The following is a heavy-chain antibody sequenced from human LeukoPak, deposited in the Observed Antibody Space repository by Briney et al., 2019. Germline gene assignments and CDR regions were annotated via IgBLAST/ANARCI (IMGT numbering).Heavy chain of an antibody. D-gene: IGHD5-18*01. CDR2: ICCSGST. Sequence: SETLSLTCTVSGGSISSNYWNWIRQPPGKGLEWIGYICCSGSTNYNPSLKSRVTISVDTSKNQFSLRLSSVTAADTAVYYCARALPSRGYSYGYFDYWGQGTLVTVSS. CDR3: ARALPSRGYSYGYFDY. CDR1: GGSISSNY. V-gene: IGHV4-59*01. J-gene: IGHJ4*02.